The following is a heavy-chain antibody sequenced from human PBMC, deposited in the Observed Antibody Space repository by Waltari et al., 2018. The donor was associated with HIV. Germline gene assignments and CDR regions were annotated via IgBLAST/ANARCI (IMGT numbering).Heavy chain of an antibody. D-gene: IGHD1-26*01. CDR3: ARGGGLGTFSTLGHGMDV. J-gene: IGHJ6*02. CDR1: GFTFSSYD. V-gene: IGHV3-13*01. CDR2: IGPASET. Sequence: VQLVESGGGLVQPGGSLRLSCVASGFTFSSYDMHWVRQVTGEGLEWVSTIGPASETSSSYSVEGRFTTSRENAKRSIYLQMDSLRAGDTAVYYCARGGGLGTFSTLGHGMDVWGQGTTVIVSS.